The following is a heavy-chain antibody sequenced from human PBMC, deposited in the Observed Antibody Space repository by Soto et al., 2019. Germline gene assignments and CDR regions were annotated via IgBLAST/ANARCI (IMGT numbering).Heavy chain of an antibody. Sequence: QVQLQESGPGLVKPSQTLSLTCTVSGGSISSGGYYWSWIRQHPGKGLEGIGYIYYSGSTYYNPSLKSRVTISVDTSKNQFSLKLSSVTAADTAVYYCAREPRVAAADYYYYYGMDVWGQGTTVTVSS. J-gene: IGHJ6*02. D-gene: IGHD6-13*01. CDR1: GGSISSGGYY. V-gene: IGHV4-31*03. CDR3: AREPRVAAADYYYYYGMDV. CDR2: IYYSGST.